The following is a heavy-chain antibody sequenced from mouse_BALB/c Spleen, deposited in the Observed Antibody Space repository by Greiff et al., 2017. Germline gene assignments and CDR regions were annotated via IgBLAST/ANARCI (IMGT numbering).Heavy chain of an antibody. V-gene: IGHV1-82*01. D-gene: IGHD2-4*01. Sequence: VQLQQSGPELVKPGASVKISCKASGYAFRSSWMNWVKQRPGQGLEWIGRIYPGDGDTNYNRKFKGKATLTADKSSSTAYMQLSSLTSVDSAVYFCARSGAMITTWFAYWGQGTLVTVSA. CDR1: GYAFRSSW. J-gene: IGHJ3*01. CDR3: ARSGAMITTWFAY. CDR2: IYPGDGDT.